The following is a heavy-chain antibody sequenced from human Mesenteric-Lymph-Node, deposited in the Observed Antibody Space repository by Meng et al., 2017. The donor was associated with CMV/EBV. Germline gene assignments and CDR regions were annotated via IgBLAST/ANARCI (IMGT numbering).Heavy chain of an antibody. CDR1: GFTFSSYG. Sequence: GGSLRLSCAASGFTFSSYGMHWVRQAPGKGLEWVSGISGGGGRVHYADSVKGRFTISRDNAENSVYLLMNSLRAEDTAVYFCARDVVGFDYWGQGIVVTVSS. V-gene: IGHV3-21*01. CDR2: ISGGGGRV. CDR3: ARDVVGFDY. J-gene: IGHJ4*02. D-gene: IGHD2-15*01.